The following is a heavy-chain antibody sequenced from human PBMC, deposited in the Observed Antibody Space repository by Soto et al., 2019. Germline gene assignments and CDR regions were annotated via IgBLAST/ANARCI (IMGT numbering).Heavy chain of an antibody. CDR2: ISGSGGST. CDR3: AKGFTYYDFWSGDAFDI. D-gene: IGHD3-3*01. CDR1: GFTFSSYA. V-gene: IGHV3-23*01. J-gene: IGHJ3*02. Sequence: GGSLRLSCAASGFTFSSYAMSWVRQAPGKGLEWVSAISGSGGSTYYADSVKGRFTISRDNSKNTLYLQMNSLRAEDTAVYYCAKGFTYYDFWSGDAFDIWGQGTMVTVSS.